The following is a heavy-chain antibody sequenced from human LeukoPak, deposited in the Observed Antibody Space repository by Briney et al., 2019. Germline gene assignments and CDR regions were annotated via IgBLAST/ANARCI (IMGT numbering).Heavy chain of an antibody. CDR2: MSGSGGRT. J-gene: IGHJ4*02. D-gene: IGHD5-24*01. Sequence: GGSLRLSCAASGFTFSNYAMSRVRQAPGKWLEWVSVMSGSGGRTDYADSVKGRFTISRDNSENTLYLQMNSLRAEDTAVYYCARDVEMATITGFDYWGQGTLVTVSS. CDR1: GFTFSNYA. V-gene: IGHV3-23*01. CDR3: ARDVEMATITGFDY.